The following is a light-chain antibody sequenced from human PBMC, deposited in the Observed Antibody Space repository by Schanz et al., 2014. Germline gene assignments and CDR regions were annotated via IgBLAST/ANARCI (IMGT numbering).Light chain of an antibody. CDR3: QQRYDWPPIT. CDR1: QSVSSNY. CDR2: GAS. J-gene: IGKJ4*01. V-gene: IGKV3-11*01. Sequence: EIVLTQSPGTLSLSPGDRATLSCRASQSVSSNYLAWYQQRPGQAPRLLIYGASNRATGIPARFSGSGSGTDFTLTISSLEPEDFAVYYCQQRYDWPPITFGGGTKVEIK.